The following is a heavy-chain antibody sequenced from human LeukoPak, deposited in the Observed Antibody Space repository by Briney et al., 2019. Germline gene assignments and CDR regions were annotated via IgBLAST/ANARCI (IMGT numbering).Heavy chain of an antibody. V-gene: IGHV3-30*04. CDR1: GFTFSSYA. D-gene: IGHD5-18*01. J-gene: IGHJ4*02. Sequence: GGSLRLSCAASGFTFSSYAMHWVRQAPGKGLEWVAVISYDGSNKYYADSVKGRFTISRDNSKNTLYLQMNSLRAEDTAVYYCAKDRGIQLWLGFDYWGQGTLVTVSS. CDR3: AKDRGIQLWLGFDY. CDR2: ISYDGSNK.